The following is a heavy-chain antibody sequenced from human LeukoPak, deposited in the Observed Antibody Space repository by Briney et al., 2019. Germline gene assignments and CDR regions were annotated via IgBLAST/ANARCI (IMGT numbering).Heavy chain of an antibody. V-gene: IGHV4-34*01. CDR3: GRDWFRELWDY. CDR2: FNYSGST. Sequence: SETLSLTCAVYGGSSSSYYWSWIRQPPGKGLEWIGEFNYSGSTNYNPSLKSRVTISVDKSKNQFSLKLSSVTAAATAVFYCGRDWFRELWDYWGQETLVTVPA. J-gene: IGHJ4*02. CDR1: GGSSSSYY. D-gene: IGHD3-10*01.